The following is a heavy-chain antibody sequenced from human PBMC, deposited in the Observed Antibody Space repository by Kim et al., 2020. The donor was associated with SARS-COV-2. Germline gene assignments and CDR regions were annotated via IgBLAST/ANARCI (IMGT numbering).Heavy chain of an antibody. J-gene: IGHJ3*01. CDR3: TRVPGTTLAFWVAF. V-gene: IGHV3-73*01. D-gene: IGHD1-1*01. CDR2: IRSKANGYAT. Sequence: GGSLRLSCGASGFTFSDSAMHWVRQASGKGLEWVGRIRSKANGYATAYIESVRVRFTIARVDYRIKAYLQMNSPKTEDTAVHSCTRVPGTTLAFWVAF. CDR1: GFTFSDSA.